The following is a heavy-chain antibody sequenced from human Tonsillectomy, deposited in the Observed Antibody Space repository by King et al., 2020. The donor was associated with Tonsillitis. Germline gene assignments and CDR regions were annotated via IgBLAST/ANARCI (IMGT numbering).Heavy chain of an antibody. V-gene: IGHV3-7*01. J-gene: IGHJ4*02. D-gene: IGHD5-12*01. CDR3: ARVVRYSGYDFCDY. Sequence: QLVQSGGGLVQPGGSLRLSCAASGFIFSSYWMSWVRQAPGKGLEWVANIKQDGSEKYYVDSVKGRFTISRDNAKNSLYLQMNSLRAEDTAVYYCARVVRYSGYDFCDYWGQGTLVTVSS. CDR2: IKQDGSEK. CDR1: GFIFSSYW.